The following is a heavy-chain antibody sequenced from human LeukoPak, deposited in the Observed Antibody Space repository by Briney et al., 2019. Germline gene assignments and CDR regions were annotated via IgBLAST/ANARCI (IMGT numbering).Heavy chain of an antibody. CDR1: GYTFTSCG. CDR3: SRDLGSVATSMVLGLFLSDY. J-gene: IGHJ4*02. CDR2: ISDYNGNT. D-gene: IGHD5-18*01. Sequence: GASVKVSCKASGYTFTSCGISWVRQAPGQGLEWMGWISDYNGNTNYAQKVQGRVTMTTDTSTSTAYMELRSLRSDETAVYYCSRDLGSVATSMVLGLFLSDYWGQGTLVTVSS. V-gene: IGHV1-18*01.